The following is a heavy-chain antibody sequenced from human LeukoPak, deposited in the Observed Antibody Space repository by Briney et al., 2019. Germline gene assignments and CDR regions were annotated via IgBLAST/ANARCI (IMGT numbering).Heavy chain of an antibody. CDR1: GVSISSGGYY. V-gene: IGHV4-31*03. J-gene: IGHJ4*02. D-gene: IGHD4-23*01. CDR3: AREHGPYGGNSPGFDY. CDR2: IYYSGST. Sequence: PSETLSLTCTVSGVSISSGGYYWIWIRQLPGKGLEWIGHIYYSGSTYYNPSLKSRVIISVDTSKNQFSLKLSSVTAADTAVYYCAREHGPYGGNSPGFDYWGQGTQVIVSS.